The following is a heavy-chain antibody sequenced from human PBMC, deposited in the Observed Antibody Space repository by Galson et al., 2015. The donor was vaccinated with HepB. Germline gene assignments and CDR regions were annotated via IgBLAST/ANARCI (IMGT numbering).Heavy chain of an antibody. Sequence: QSGAEVKKPGESLRISCKGSGYSFTSYWISWVRQMPGKGLEWMGRIDPSDSYTNYSPSFQGHVTISADKSISTAYLQWSSLKASDPAMYYCARGPSSRVLFINYYYGMDVWGQGTTVTVSS. D-gene: IGHD3-9*01. J-gene: IGHJ6*02. V-gene: IGHV5-10-1*01. CDR3: ARGPSSRVLFINYYYGMDV. CDR2: IDPSDSYT. CDR1: GYSFTSYW.